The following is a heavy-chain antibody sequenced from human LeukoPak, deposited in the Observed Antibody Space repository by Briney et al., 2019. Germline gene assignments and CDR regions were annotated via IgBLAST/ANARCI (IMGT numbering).Heavy chain of an antibody. CDR2: IYYSGST. CDR1: GGSISSYY. V-gene: IGHV4-59*01. Sequence: SETLSLTCTVSGGSISSYYWSWLRQPPGKGLEWIGYIYYSGSTNYNPSLKSRVTISVDTSKNQFSLKLSSVTAADTAVYYCARDGYSNYEDAYSWFDFWGQGTLVTVSS. CDR3: ARDGYSNYEDAYSWFDF. J-gene: IGHJ5*01. D-gene: IGHD4-11*01.